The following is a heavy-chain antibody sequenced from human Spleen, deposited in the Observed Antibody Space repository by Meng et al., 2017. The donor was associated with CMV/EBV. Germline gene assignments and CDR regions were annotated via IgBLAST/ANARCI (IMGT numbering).Heavy chain of an antibody. CDR3: AKGYSGSYWVYFDY. Sequence: GGPLRLSCAASGFTVSSNYMSWVRQAPGKGLEWVSVIYSGGSTYYADSVKGRFTISRDNSKNILSLQMNSLRAEDTAVYYCAKGYSGSYWVYFDYWGQGTLVTVSS. CDR1: GFTVSSNY. D-gene: IGHD1-26*01. V-gene: IGHV3-53*01. CDR2: IYSGGST. J-gene: IGHJ4*02.